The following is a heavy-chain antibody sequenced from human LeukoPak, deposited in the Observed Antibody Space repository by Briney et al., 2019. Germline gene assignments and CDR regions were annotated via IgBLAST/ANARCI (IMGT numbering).Heavy chain of an antibody. J-gene: IGHJ4*02. D-gene: IGHD3-22*01. V-gene: IGHV3-30*18. Sequence: GGSLTLSCAASGFTFSSYGMHWVRQAPGKGLEWVAVISYDGSDKNYADSVKGRFTISRDNSKNTLYLQMNSLRAEDTAVYYCAYDSSGYYYTPGDYWGQGTLVTVSS. CDR1: GFTFSSYG. CDR3: AYDSSGYYYTPGDY. CDR2: ISYDGSDK.